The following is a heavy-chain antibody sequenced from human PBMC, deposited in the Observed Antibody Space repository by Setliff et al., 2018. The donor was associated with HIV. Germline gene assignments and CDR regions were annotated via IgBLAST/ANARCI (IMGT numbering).Heavy chain of an antibody. CDR3: ASSPAWRSDYGLHTFDY. CDR2: IYHSGIT. J-gene: IGHJ4*02. D-gene: IGHD4-17*01. CDR1: GYSISSGYY. Sequence: SETLSLTCTVSGYSISSGYYWGWIRQPPGKGLEWIGSIYHSGITYYNSSLKSRVTISVDTPKNQFSLKLSSVTAADTAVYYCASSPAWRSDYGLHTFDYWGQGTLVTVSS. V-gene: IGHV4-38-2*02.